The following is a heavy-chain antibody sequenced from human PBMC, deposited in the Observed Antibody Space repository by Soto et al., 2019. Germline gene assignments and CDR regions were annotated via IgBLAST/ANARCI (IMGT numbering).Heavy chain of an antibody. CDR1: GDSISDNYFF. Sequence: QLQLEESGPGLVKPSETLSLTCTVSGDSISDNYFFWGWVRQPPGKGMESIGAIHYRGKTNYNPSLKSRVTKSVDTCMNQCSLKPTSVTSADTVVYYCARHMNIVFGDATFDTWGQGTMVAVSP. CDR3: ARHMNIVFGDATFDT. J-gene: IGHJ3*02. D-gene: IGHD2-15*01. CDR2: IHYRGKT. V-gene: IGHV4-39*01.